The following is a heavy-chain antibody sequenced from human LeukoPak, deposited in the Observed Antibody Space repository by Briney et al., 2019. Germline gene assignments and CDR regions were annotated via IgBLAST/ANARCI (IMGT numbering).Heavy chain of an antibody. CDR3: ARVGAIPGIDP. D-gene: IGHD3-16*01. Sequence: PSETLSLTCAVSGYSITEGFSWGWIRQPPGQGLEWIASISYYGSTYSKSTLQSRLTISRDTSKNEFSVRLTSVTATDTAVYYCARVGAIPGIDPWGQGTPVTVSS. V-gene: IGHV4-38-2*01. CDR1: GYSITEGFS. CDR2: ISYYGST. J-gene: IGHJ5*02.